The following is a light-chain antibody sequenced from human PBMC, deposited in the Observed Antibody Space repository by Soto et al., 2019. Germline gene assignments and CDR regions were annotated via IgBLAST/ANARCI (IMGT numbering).Light chain of an antibody. J-gene: IGLJ1*01. CDR2: DTN. Sequence: QPVLTQPPSASGTPGQRVTISCSGSGSTIGRHSVNWYQQLPGSAPRVLIYDTNQRPSGVPGRFSGSKSGTSASLAISGLQSEDEAEYLCSAWDGSLNGYVFGTGTKLTVL. V-gene: IGLV1-44*01. CDR1: GSTIGRHS. CDR3: SAWDGSLNGYV.